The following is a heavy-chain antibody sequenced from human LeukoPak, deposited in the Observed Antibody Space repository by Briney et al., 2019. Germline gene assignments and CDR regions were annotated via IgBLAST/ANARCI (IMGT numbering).Heavy chain of an antibody. J-gene: IGHJ4*02. CDR2: ITADGSDT. Sequence: GGSLRLSCAASGFTFSDYWMHWVRQAPGKGLVWVSRITADGSDTTWADAVKGRFTVSRDKAKNTLFLQISSLREEDTAVYYCVRDIVATPVFWGQGILVIVPP. CDR3: VRDIVATPVF. V-gene: IGHV3-74*03. CDR1: GFTFSDYW. D-gene: IGHD5-12*01.